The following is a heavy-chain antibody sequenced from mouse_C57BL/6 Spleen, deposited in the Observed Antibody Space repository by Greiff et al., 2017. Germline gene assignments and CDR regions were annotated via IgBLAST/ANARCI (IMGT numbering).Heavy chain of an antibody. CDR2: INPSTGGT. CDR3: ARGGIFYAMDY. Sequence: EVQLQQSGPELVKPGASVKISCKASGYSFPGYYMNWVKQSPEKSLEWIGEINPSTGGTTYTQKFKAQATLTVDKSSSTAYMQLKSLTSEDSAVYFCARGGIFYAMDYWGQGTSVTVSS. V-gene: IGHV1-42*01. CDR1: GYSFPGYY. J-gene: IGHJ4*01.